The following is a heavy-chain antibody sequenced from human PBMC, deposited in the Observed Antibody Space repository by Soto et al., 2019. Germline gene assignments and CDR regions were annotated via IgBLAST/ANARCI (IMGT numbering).Heavy chain of an antibody. Sequence: GESLKISCKTSGFSFTSHRIGWVRQMPGKGLEWMGIINPSDSYTRYSPSFQGQVTISVDRSINTAYLQWNSLKASDTAMYYCARRYCSGGICYYFDSWGQETLVTVSS. CDR2: INPSDSYT. CDR3: ARRYCSGGICYYFDS. J-gene: IGHJ4*02. CDR1: GFSFTSHR. V-gene: IGHV5-51*01. D-gene: IGHD2-15*01.